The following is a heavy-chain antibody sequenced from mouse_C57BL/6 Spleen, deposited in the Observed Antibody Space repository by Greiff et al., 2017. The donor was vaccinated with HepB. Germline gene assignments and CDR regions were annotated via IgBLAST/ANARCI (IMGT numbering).Heavy chain of an antibody. V-gene: IGHV14-4*01. CDR3: TTLYYYGSSSHWYFDV. CDR1: GFNIKDDY. D-gene: IGHD1-1*01. CDR2: IDPENGDT. J-gene: IGHJ1*03. Sequence: VQLKQSGAELVRPGASVKLSCTASGFNIKDDYMHWVKQRPEQGLEWIGWIDPENGDTEYASKFQGKATITADTSSNTAYLQLSSLTSEDTAVYYCTTLYYYGSSSHWYFDVWGTGTTVTVSS.